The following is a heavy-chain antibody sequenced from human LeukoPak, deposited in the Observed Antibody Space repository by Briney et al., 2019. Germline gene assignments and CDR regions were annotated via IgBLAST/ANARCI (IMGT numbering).Heavy chain of an antibody. J-gene: IGHJ4*02. CDR2: INSDGSTT. Sequence: GGSLRLSCVVSGFTFSSYWMHWVRQAPGEGPVWVSRINSDGSTTTYADSVKGRFTISRENAKNTLYLQMNSLRAGDTAVYYCAKGGVDYWGQGTLVTVSS. CDR3: AKGGVDY. D-gene: IGHD6-25*01. CDR1: GFTFSSYW. V-gene: IGHV3-74*01.